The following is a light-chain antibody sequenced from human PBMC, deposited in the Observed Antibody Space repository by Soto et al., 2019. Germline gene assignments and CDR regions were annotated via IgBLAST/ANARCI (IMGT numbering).Light chain of an antibody. V-gene: IGKV1-5*01. CDR1: QSTSSW. J-gene: IGKJ4*01. Sequence: DIQMTQSPSTLSASVGDTVTITCRASQSTSSWLAWYQQKPGKAPKVLIYDVSSLESGVPSRFSGSGSGTEFTLTINSLQPDDFATYYCQQSFSPLTFGGGTPQLTFGGGTKVEIK. CDR2: DVS. CDR3: QQSFSPLTFGGGTPQLT.